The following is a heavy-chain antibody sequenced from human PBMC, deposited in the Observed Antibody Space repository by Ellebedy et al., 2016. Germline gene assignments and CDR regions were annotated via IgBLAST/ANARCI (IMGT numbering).Heavy chain of an antibody. J-gene: IGHJ3*02. CDR3: ARDLPMITFGGVIETDAFDI. CDR2: INHSGST. Sequence: SETLSLXXAVYGGSFSGYYWSWIRQPPGKGLEWIGEINHSGSTNYNPSLKSRVTMSVDTSKNQFSLKLSSVTAADTAVYYCARDLPMITFGGVIETDAFDIWGQGTMVTVSS. CDR1: GGSFSGYY. V-gene: IGHV4-34*01. D-gene: IGHD3-16*02.